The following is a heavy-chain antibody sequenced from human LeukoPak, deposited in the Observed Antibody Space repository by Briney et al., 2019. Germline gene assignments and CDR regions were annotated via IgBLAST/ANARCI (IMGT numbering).Heavy chain of an antibody. D-gene: IGHD5-24*01. Sequence: PGGSLRLSCAASGFTFSNYGMHWVRQAPGKGLEWVAFIRYDGSNNYYADSVKGRFTISRDNSKNTLYLQMNSLRAEDTAVYYCAKLFRWLQDAFDIWGQGTMVTVSS. CDR1: GFTFSNYG. V-gene: IGHV3-30*02. CDR3: AKLFRWLQDAFDI. CDR2: IRYDGSNN. J-gene: IGHJ3*02.